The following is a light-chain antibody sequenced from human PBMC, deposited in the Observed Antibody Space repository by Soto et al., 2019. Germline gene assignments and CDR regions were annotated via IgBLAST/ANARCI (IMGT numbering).Light chain of an antibody. V-gene: IGLV1-40*01. Sequence: QSVLTQPPSVSGAPWQRVTISCTVSRSNIGANYDVHWYQQRPGTAPKLLIFGNNNRPSGVPDRFSGSKSGTSASLAITGLQAEDEGDYYCQSYDSTLSARYVFGTGTKVTVL. CDR2: GNN. CDR1: RSNIGANYD. CDR3: QSYDSTLSARYV. J-gene: IGLJ1*01.